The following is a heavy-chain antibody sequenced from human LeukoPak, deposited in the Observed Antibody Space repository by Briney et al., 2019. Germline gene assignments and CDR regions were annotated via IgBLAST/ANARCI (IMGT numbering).Heavy chain of an antibody. D-gene: IGHD1-26*01. V-gene: IGHV4-59*08. CDR1: GASISSYY. J-gene: IGHJ4*02. CDR2: IYYSGST. CDR3: ARGTGADY. Sequence: SETLSLTCTVSGASISSYYWSWIRQPPGKGLEWIGYIYYSGSTNYNPSLKSRVTISVDTSKNQFPLKLSSVTAADTAVYYCARGTGADYWGQGTLVTVSS.